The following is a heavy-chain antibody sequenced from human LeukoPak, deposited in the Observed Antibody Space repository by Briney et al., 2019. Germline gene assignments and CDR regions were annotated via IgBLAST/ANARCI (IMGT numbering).Heavy chain of an antibody. J-gene: IGHJ6*03. CDR3: ARDRGELLRYYYYYMDV. CDR2: IIPIFGTA. CDR1: GGTFSSYA. D-gene: IGHD1-26*01. Sequence: ASVKVSCKASGGTFSSYAISWVRQAPGQGLEWMGGIIPIFGTANYAQKFQGRVTMTTDTSTSTAYMELRSLRSDDTAVYYCARDRGELLRYYYYYMDVWGKGTTVTVSS. V-gene: IGHV1-69*05.